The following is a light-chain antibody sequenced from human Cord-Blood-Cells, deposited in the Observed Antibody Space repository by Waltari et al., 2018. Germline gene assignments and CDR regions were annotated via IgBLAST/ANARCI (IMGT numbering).Light chain of an antibody. CDR3: SSYTSSSTRV. J-gene: IGLJ3*02. CDR1: SSDVGGYNY. CDR2: EVS. Sequence: QSALTQPASVSGSPGQSITISCTGTSSDVGGYNYVSWYQQHPGKAPQLMIYEVSNRPSGVSKRFSGSKSGNTASLTISGLQAEDEADYYCSSYTSSSTRVFGGGTKLTVL. V-gene: IGLV2-14*01.